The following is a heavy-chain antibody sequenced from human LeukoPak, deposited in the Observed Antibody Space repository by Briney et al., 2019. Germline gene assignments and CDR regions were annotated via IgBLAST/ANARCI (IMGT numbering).Heavy chain of an antibody. CDR1: GYSISSGYY. J-gene: IGHJ4*02. D-gene: IGHD6-13*01. V-gene: IGHV4-38-2*02. CDR2: IYHSGST. Sequence: SETLSLTCTVSGYSISSGYYWGWIRQPPGKGLEWIGSIYHSGSTYYNPSLKSRVTISVDTSRNQFSLKLSSVTAADTAVYYCARSTYSSSWLDYWGQGTLVTVSS. CDR3: ARSTYSSSWLDY.